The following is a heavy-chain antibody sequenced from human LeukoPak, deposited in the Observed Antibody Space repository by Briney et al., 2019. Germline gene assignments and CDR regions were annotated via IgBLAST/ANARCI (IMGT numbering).Heavy chain of an antibody. V-gene: IGHV3-23*01. CDR1: GFTFSSYA. D-gene: IGHD6-13*01. Sequence: GGSLRLSCAASGFTFSSYAMSWVRQAPGKGLEWVSAISGSGGSTYYADSVKGRFTISRDNSKNTLYLQMNSLRAEDTAVYYCATGPPSISSWDYYFDYWGQGTLVTVSS. CDR2: ISGSGGST. J-gene: IGHJ4*02. CDR3: ATGPPSISSWDYYFDY.